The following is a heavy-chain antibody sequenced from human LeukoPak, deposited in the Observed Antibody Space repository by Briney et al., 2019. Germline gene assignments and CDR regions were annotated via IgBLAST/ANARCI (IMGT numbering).Heavy chain of an antibody. Sequence: PSETLSLTCTVCGGSISSYYWSWIRQPPGKGLEWIGYIYYSGSTNYNPSLKSRVTISVDTSKNQFSLKLSSVTAADTAVYYWARSVPGLWFPGLFDYWGQGTLVTVSS. CDR3: ARSVPGLWFPGLFDY. D-gene: IGHD3-10*01. V-gene: IGHV4-59*01. CDR2: IYYSGST. CDR1: GGSISSYY. J-gene: IGHJ4*02.